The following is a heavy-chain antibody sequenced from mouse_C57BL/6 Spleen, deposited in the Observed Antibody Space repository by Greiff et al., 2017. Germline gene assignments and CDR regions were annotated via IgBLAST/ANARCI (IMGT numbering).Heavy chain of an antibody. J-gene: IGHJ4*01. Sequence: VQLQESGAELARPGASVKLSCKASGYTFTSYGISWVKQRTGQGLEWIGEIYPRSGNTYYNEKFKGKATLTADKSSSTAYMELRSLTSEDSAVXFWARFDYDVGYAMDYWGQGTSVTVSS. CDR3: ARFDYDVGYAMDY. CDR2: IYPRSGNT. D-gene: IGHD2-4*01. V-gene: IGHV1-81*01. CDR1: GYTFTSYG.